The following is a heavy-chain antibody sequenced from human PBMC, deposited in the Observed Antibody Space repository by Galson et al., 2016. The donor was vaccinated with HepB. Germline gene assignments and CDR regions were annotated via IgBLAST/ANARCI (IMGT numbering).Heavy chain of an antibody. V-gene: IGHV3-23*01. D-gene: IGHD3-9*01. CDR1: GFSFGSLA. Sequence: SLRLSCAASGFSFGSLAMSWVRQAPGRGLECIASISGSADHTYYADSVKGRFTISRDTYNTVYLQMNSLRAENTAIYYCARLTLPGICCYFYYWGQGTLVTVSS. CDR2: ISGSADHT. CDR3: ARLTLPGICCYFYY. J-gene: IGHJ4*02.